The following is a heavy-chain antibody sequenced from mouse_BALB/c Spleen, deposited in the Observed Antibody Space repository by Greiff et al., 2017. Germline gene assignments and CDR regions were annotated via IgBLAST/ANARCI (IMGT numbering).Heavy chain of an antibody. CDR1: GFSLTSYD. CDR3: VRDPDGYYGSSSWFAY. Sequence: QVQLKESGPGLVAPSQSLSITCTVSGFSLTSYDISWIRQPPGKGLEWLGVIWTGGGTNYNSAFMSRLSISKDNSKSQVFLKMNSLQTDDTAIYYCVRDPDGYYGSSSWFAYWGQGTLVTVSA. J-gene: IGHJ3*01. D-gene: IGHD1-1*01. V-gene: IGHV2-9-2*01. CDR2: IWTGGGT.